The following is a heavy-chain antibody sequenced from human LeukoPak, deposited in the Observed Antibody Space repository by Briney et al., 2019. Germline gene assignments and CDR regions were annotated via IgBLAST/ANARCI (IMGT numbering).Heavy chain of an antibody. V-gene: IGHV1-2*05. CDR2: INPNSGGI. CDR1: GYTFTGYY. D-gene: IGHD1-26*01. Sequence: ASVKVSCKASGYTFTGYYMYWGRQAAGQGLEWMGRINPNSGGINYAQKFQGRVTMTRDTSISTVYMELSRLRSDDTGVYYCARDAENSGSYYFDYWGQGALVTVSS. CDR3: ARDAENSGSYYFDY. J-gene: IGHJ4*02.